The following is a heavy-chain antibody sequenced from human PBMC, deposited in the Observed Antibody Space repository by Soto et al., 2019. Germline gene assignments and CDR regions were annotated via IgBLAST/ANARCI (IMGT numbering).Heavy chain of an antibody. V-gene: IGHV1-46*01. CDR1: GYTFTGYY. CDR3: AREGELQNCLGAFDI. CDR2: INPSGGST. Sequence: GASVKVSCKASGYTFTGYYMHWVRQAPGQGLEWMGMINPSGGSTSYAQKFQGRVTMTRDTSTSTVYMELSSLRSEDTAVYYCAREGELQNCLGAFDIWGRGTMVTFAS. D-gene: IGHD1-26*01. J-gene: IGHJ3*02.